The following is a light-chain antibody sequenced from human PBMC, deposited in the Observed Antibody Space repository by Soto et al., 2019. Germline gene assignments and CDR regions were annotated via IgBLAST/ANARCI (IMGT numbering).Light chain of an antibody. CDR3: QQYNTWPPYT. J-gene: IGKJ2*01. CDR2: GAS. Sequence: EIVLTQSPGTLSLSPGERATLSCRASQSVSSSYLAWYQQKPGQAPRLLIYGASSRATGIPDRFSGSGSGTEFTLTINSLQSEDFAVYYCQQYNTWPPYTFGQGTKVDIK. V-gene: IGKV3-20*01. CDR1: QSVSSSY.